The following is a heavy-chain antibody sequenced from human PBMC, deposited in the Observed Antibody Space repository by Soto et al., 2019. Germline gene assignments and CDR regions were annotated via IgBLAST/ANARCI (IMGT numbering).Heavy chain of an antibody. CDR1: GFTFSSYD. J-gene: IGHJ6*02. CDR3: AREGGSYLAYYYYGMDV. V-gene: IGHV3-13*01. CDR2: IGTAGDT. D-gene: IGHD1-26*01. Sequence: PGGSLRLSCAASGFTFSSYDMHWVRQATGKGLEWVSAIGTAGDTYYPGSVKGRFTISRENAKNSLYLQMNSLRAEDTAVYYCAREGGSYLAYYYYGMDVWGQGTTVTVSS.